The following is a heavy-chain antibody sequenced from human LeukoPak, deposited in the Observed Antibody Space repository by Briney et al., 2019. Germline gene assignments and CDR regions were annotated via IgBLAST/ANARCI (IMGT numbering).Heavy chain of an antibody. CDR2: IRYDGSNK. CDR3: TTGSDFDY. V-gene: IGHV3-30*02. J-gene: IGHJ4*02. Sequence: PGGSLRLSCAASGFTFSSYGMHWVRQAPGKGLEWVAFIRYDGSNKYYADSVKGRFTISRDNSKNTLYLQMNSLKTEDTAVYYCTTGSDFDYWGQGTLVTVSS. CDR1: GFTFSSYG.